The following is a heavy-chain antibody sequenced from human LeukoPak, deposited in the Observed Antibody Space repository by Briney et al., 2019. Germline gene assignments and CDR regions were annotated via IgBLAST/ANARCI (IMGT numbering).Heavy chain of an antibody. CDR3: ARRWTSSYGMDV. D-gene: IGHD2-2*01. CDR2: ISSSGSTR. V-gene: IGHV3-48*04. J-gene: IGHJ6*02. Sequence: GGSLRLSCAASGFTFSSYSMNWVRQAPGKGLEWVSCISSSGSTRYYADSVKGRFTISRDNAKNSLYLQVNSLRAEDTAIYYCARRWTSSYGMDVWGQGTTVTVSS. CDR1: GFTFSSYS.